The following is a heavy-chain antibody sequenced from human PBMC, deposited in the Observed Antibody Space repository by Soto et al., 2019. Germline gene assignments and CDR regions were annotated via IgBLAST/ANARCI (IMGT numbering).Heavy chain of an antibody. D-gene: IGHD2-2*01. V-gene: IGHV1-46*03. CDR3: ARKGAYCSSTSCFNWFDP. Sequence: GASVKVSCKASGYTFASYGISWVRQAPGQGLEWMGIINPSGGSTSYAQKFQGRVTMTRDTSTSTVYMELSSLRSEDTAVYYCARKGAYCSSTSCFNWFDPWGQGTLVTVSS. CDR1: GYTFASYG. J-gene: IGHJ5*02. CDR2: INPSGGST.